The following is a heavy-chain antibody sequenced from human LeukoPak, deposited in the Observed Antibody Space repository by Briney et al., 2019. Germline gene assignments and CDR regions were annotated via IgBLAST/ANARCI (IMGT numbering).Heavy chain of an antibody. CDR3: TKWHPPTVTTEDGEYLQH. CDR1: VWIYSSFG. V-gene: IGHV3-30*18. CDR2: ISFDGSNQ. D-gene: IGHD4-17*01. Sequence: PGRSLRLSCVASVWIYSSFGMHGLRQAPGQGLEWVAVISFDGSNQYYADSVKGRFTIYRDNFKNTVYLQMNSLRAEETAVYYCTKWHPPTVTTEDGEYLQHWGQGTLVTVSS. J-gene: IGHJ1*01.